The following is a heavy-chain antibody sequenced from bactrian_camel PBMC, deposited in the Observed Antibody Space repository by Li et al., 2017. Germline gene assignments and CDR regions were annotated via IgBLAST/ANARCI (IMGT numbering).Heavy chain of an antibody. CDR3: AKGLFSTADVAVGHGETVSSGHWRRRRSTNGCTLKTDFGY. D-gene: IGHD1*01. CDR1: GFSFSDYH. Sequence: VQLVESGGGLVQPGGSLRLSCVGSGFSFSDYHMSWVRQAPGQHLQWLASIYADGSQTDYHWSVKGRFTISRDNAKNTVWLQMNNLQFEDTALYYCAKGLFSTADVAVGHGETVSSGHWRRRRSTNGCTLKTDFGYWGQGTQVTVS. V-gene: IGHV3-2*01. CDR2: IYADGSQT. J-gene: IGHJ6*01.